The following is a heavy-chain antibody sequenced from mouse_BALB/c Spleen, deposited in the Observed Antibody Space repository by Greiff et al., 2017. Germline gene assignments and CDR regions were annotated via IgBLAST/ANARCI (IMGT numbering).Heavy chain of an antibody. CDR3: TRKSGLAY. J-gene: IGHJ3*01. Sequence: QVQLQQSGAELVRPGASVTLSCKASGYTFTDYEMHWVKQTPVHGLEWIGAIDPETGGTAYNQKFKGKATLTADKSSSTAYMELRSLTSEDSAVGDCTRKSGLAYWGQGTLVTVSA. CDR2: IDPETGGT. V-gene: IGHV1-15*01. CDR1: GYTFTDYE.